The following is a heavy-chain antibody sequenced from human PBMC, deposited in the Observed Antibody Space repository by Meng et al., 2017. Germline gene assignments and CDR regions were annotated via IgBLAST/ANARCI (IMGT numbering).Heavy chain of an antibody. V-gene: IGHV4-61*01. CDR2: IYYSGST. CDR1: GGSVSSGSYY. Sequence: QRQSSCSVLVRPSATLSLTCTVLGGSVSSGSYYWSWIRQPPGKGLEWIVYIYYSGSTNYNPSLKSRVTISVDTSKNQFSLKLSSVTAADTAVYYCAREAIFGVAPGALDYWGQGTLVTVSS. J-gene: IGHJ4*02. D-gene: IGHD3-3*01. CDR3: AREAIFGVAPGALDY.